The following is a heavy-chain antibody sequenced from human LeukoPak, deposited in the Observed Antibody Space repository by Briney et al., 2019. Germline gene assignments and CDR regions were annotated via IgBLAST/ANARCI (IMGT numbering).Heavy chain of an antibody. CDR1: GFTFSASA. CDR3: ARALDDFWSGYSYYYYGMDV. CDR2: VNGGGGST. J-gene: IGHJ6*02. D-gene: IGHD3-3*01. Sequence: GGSLRLSCAASGFTFSASAMNWVRQAPAKGLEWVSGVNGGGGSTYYADSVKGRFTISRDNAKNTLYLQMNSLRAEDTAVYYCARALDDFWSGYSYYYYGMDVWGQGTTVTVSS. V-gene: IGHV3-23*01.